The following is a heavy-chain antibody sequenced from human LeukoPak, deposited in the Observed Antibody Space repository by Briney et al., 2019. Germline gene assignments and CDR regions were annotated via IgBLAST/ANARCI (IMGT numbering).Heavy chain of an antibody. CDR3: AREDTAMVWEISDAFDI. V-gene: IGHV3-9*01. J-gene: IGHJ3*02. CDR2: INWNSDSI. Sequence: GGSLRLSCAVSGFTFDDYAMHWVRQVPGKGLEWVSGINWNSDSIGYADSVKGRFTTSRDNAKNSLYLQMNSLRAEDTAVYYCAREDTAMVWEISDAFDIWGQGTMVTVSS. CDR1: GFTFDDYA. D-gene: IGHD5-18*01.